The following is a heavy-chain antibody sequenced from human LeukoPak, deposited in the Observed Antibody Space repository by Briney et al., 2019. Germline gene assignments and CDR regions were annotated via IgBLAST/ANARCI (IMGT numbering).Heavy chain of an antibody. CDR1: GGSISSYY. J-gene: IGHJ6*02. CDR3: ARDRGPIAAAGRGRQYYYYYYGMDV. Sequence: SETLSLTCTVSGGSISSYYWSWIRQPPGKGLEWIGYIYYSGSTNYNPSLKSRVTISVDTSKNQFSLKLSSVTAADTAVYYCARDRGPIAAAGRGRQYYYYYYGMDVWGQWTTVTVSS. CDR2: IYYSGST. V-gene: IGHV4-59*01. D-gene: IGHD6-13*01.